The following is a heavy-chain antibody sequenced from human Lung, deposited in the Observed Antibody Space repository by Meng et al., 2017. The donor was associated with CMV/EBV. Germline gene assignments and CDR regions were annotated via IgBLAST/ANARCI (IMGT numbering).Heavy chain of an antibody. CDR3: ARDAGEGIVVVPAAISDY. D-gene: IGHD2-2*02. CDR1: GFTFNSYR. J-gene: IGHJ4*02. V-gene: IGHV3-48*04. CDR2: ISSSTSGI. Sequence: GGSLRLXCAASGFTFNSYRMNWLRQAPGKGLEWVSYISSSTSGIYYTDSVKGRFTISRDNTKNSLYLEMNSLRVDDTGVYFCARDAGEGIVVVPAAISDYWXQGTXVTVSS.